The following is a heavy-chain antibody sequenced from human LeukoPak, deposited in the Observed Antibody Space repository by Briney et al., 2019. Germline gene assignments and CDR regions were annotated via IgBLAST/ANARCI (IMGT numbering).Heavy chain of an antibody. CDR3: ARLRFLNYYYYGMDV. Sequence: SETLSLTCTVSGGSISSYYWSWIRQPPGKGMEWIGYIYYSGSTNYNPSLKSRVTISVDTSKNQFSLKLSSVTAADTAVYYCARLRFLNYYYYGMDVWGQGTTVTVSS. J-gene: IGHJ6*02. CDR2: IYYSGST. V-gene: IGHV4-59*08. D-gene: IGHD3-3*01. CDR1: GGSISSYY.